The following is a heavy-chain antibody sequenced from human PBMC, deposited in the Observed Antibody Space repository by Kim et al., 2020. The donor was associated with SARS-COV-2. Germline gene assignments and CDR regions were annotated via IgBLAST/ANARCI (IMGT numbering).Heavy chain of an antibody. J-gene: IGHJ6*02. D-gene: IGHD5-12*01. V-gene: IGHV3-53*01. CDR1: GFTVSSNY. CDR3: ARTSGYSGYDYYYYYGMDV. CDR2: IYSGGST. Sequence: GGSLRLSCAASGFTVSSNYMSWVRQAPGKGLEWVSVIYSGGSTYYADSVKGRFTISRDNSKNTLYLQMNSLRAEDTAVYYCARTSGYSGYDYYYYYGMDVWGQGTTVTVSS.